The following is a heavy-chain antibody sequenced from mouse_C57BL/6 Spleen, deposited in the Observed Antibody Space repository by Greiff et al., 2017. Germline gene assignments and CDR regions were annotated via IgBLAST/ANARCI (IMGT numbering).Heavy chain of an antibody. CDR3: ARWTTTVVADY. V-gene: IGHV1-42*01. J-gene: IGHJ2*01. Sequence: VQLQQSGPELVKPGASVKISCKASGYSFTGYYMNWVKQSPEKSLEWIGEINPSTGGTTYNQKFKAKATLTVDKSSSTAYMQLKSLTSEDSAVYYCARWTTTVVADYWGQGTTLTVSS. CDR2: INPSTGGT. CDR1: GYSFTGYY. D-gene: IGHD1-1*01.